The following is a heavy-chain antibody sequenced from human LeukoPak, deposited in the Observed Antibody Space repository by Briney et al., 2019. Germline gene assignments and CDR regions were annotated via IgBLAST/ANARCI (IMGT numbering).Heavy chain of an antibody. D-gene: IGHD6-13*01. J-gene: IGHJ5*02. V-gene: IGHV1-18*01. CDR1: GYTFTNYG. Sequence: ASVKVSCKASGYTFTNYGISWVRQAPGQGPEWMGWISAYSGHTNYAQKVQGRVTMTTDTSTSTAYMELRSLRSDDTAVHYCARDNHSGSWSWFDPWGQGTLVSVSA. CDR2: ISAYSGHT. CDR3: ARDNHSGSWSWFDP.